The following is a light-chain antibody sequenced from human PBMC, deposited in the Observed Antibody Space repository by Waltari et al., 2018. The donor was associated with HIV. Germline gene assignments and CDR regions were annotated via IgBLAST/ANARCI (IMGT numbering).Light chain of an antibody. V-gene: IGKV3-20*01. CDR2: GAS. J-gene: IGKJ2*01. CDR3: QQYGSSPYT. CDR1: QSVSSSY. Sequence: GTLSLSPGERATLSCRASQSVSSSYLAWYQQKPGQAPRLLIYGASSRATGIPDRFSGSGSGTDFTLTISRLEPEDFAVFYCQQYGSSPYTFGQGTKLEIK.